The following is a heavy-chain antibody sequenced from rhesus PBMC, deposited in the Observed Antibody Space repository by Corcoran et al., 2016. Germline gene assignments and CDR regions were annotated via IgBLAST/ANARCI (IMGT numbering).Heavy chain of an antibody. CDR3: ARLMEVADV. CDR2: INPHNGNT. Sequence: QVQLVQSGAEVKKPGSSVKVSCKASGYTFTDYYMHWVRQAPRQGLGWMGWINPHNGNTKYAQKFQGRVTMTRDTSTSTAYMELSSLRSEDTAVYYCARLMEVADVWGPGVLVTVSS. D-gene: IGHD2-33*01. J-gene: IGHJ5-1*01. CDR1: GYTFTDYY. V-gene: IGHV1S2*01.